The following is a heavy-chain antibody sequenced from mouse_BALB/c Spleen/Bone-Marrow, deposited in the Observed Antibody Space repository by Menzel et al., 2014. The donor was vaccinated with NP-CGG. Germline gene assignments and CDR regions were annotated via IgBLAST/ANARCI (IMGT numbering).Heavy chain of an antibody. CDR1: GFSLTNYG. J-gene: IGHJ2*01. D-gene: IGHD1-2*01. V-gene: IGHV2-9*02. CDR3: ARDRNSLLRLRYFDF. Sequence: QVQLQQSGPGLVAPSQSLSITCTVSGFSLTNYGLHWVRQPPGKGLEWLGVIWAGGSTNYISALMSRLSISKDNSKSQVFVKMHSLQTGDTAMYYCARDRNSLLRLRYFDFWGQGTTLTVSS. CDR2: IWAGGST.